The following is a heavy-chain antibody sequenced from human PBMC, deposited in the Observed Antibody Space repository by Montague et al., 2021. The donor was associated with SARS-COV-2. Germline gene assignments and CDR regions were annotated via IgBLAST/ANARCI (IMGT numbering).Heavy chain of an antibody. CDR1: GDSVSSNIAA. CDR2: TYYRSKWYN. D-gene: IGHD1-14*01. CDR3: TQERGPGRTTWHYFDY. V-gene: IGHV6-1*01. Sequence: CAISGDSVSSNIAAWNWIRQSPSRGLGWLGRTYYRSKWYNDYAVSVRSRITISPDTSKIQFSLQLNSVTPEDTAVYYCTQERGPGRTTWHYFDYWGQGTLVTVSS. J-gene: IGHJ4*02.